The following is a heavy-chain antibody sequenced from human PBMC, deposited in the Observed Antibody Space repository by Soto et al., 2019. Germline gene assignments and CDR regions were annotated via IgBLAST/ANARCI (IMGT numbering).Heavy chain of an antibody. CDR1: GGSISSGGYY. Sequence: LSLTCTVSGGSISSGGYYWSWIRQHPGKGLEWIGYIYYSGSTYYNPSLKSRVTISVDTSKNQFSLKLSSVTAADTAVYYCARDFTDSSGPTLGMGVWGQGTTVTVSS. CDR2: IYYSGST. J-gene: IGHJ6*02. V-gene: IGHV4-31*03. CDR3: ARDFTDSSGPTLGMGV. D-gene: IGHD6-19*01.